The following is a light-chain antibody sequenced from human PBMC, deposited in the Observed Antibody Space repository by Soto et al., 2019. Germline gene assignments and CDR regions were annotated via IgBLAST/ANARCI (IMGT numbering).Light chain of an antibody. Sequence: QSALTQPASVSGSPGQSITISCSGTSSDIGGYKYVSWYQQLPGKAPKLMIYEVSNRPSGVSNRFSGSKSGNTASLTISGLQAEDEAHYYCSSYTTTSTLVFGGGTQLTVL. CDR2: EVS. CDR1: SSDIGGYKY. CDR3: SSYTTTSTLV. V-gene: IGLV2-14*01. J-gene: IGLJ3*02.